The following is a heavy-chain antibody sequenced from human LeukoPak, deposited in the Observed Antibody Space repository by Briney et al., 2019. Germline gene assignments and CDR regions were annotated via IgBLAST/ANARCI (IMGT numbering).Heavy chain of an antibody. CDR2: ISSSSITI. CDR3: ARDGYRDSYYYYYYYMDV. J-gene: IGHJ6*03. V-gene: IGHV3-48*01. Sequence: GGSLRLSCAASGFTFSSYSMNWVRQAPGKGLEWVSYISSSSITIYYADSVKGRFTISRDNAKNSLYLQMNSLRAEDTAVYYCARDGYRDSYYYYYYYMDVWGKGTTVTVSS. CDR1: GFTFSSYS. D-gene: IGHD4-17*01.